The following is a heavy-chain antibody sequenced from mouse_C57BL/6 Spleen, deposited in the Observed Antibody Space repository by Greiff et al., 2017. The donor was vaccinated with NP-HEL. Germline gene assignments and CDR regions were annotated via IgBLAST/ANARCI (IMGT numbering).Heavy chain of an antibody. V-gene: IGHV1-80*01. CDR2: IYPGDGDT. Sequence: LVESGAELVKPGASVKVSCKASGYAFSSYWMNWVKQRPGKGLEWIGQIYPGDGDTNYNGKFKGKATLTADKSSSTAYMQLSSLTSEDSAVYFCANGYDDYFDYWGQGTTLTVSS. CDR1: GYAFSSYW. D-gene: IGHD2-2*01. CDR3: ANGYDDYFDY. J-gene: IGHJ2*01.